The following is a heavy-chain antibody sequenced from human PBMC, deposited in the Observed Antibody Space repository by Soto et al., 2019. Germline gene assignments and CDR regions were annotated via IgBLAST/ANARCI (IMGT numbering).Heavy chain of an antibody. CDR1: LRPFISYA. CDR2: IIPIFGTA. CDR3: ARARDYYYYGMDF. Sequence: GASVNASCTAALRPFISYAISWVRQAPGPGLAWMGGIIPIFGTANYAQKFQGRVTITADEATSTAYMELSSLRSEDTAVYYCARARDYYYYGMDFWGQGTTVTVSS. J-gene: IGHJ6*02. V-gene: IGHV1-69*13.